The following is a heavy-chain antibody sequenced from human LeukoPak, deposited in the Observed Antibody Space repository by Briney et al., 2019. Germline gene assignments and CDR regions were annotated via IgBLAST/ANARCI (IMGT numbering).Heavy chain of an antibody. Sequence: GRSLRLSCAASGFTFSSYGMHWVRQAPGKGLGWVAVISYDGSNKYYADSVKGRYTISRDNSKNTLYLQMNSLRAEDTAVYYCATHTNTGHYYDSSGYYCDYWGQGTLVTVSS. CDR3: ATHTNTGHYYDSSGYYCDY. CDR2: ISYDGSNK. J-gene: IGHJ4*02. V-gene: IGHV3-30*03. CDR1: GFTFSSYG. D-gene: IGHD3-22*01.